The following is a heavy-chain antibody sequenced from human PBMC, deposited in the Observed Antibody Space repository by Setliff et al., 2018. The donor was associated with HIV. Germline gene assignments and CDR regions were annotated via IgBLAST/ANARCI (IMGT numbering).Heavy chain of an antibody. CDR1: GGTFSSYA. CDR3: ARDVWGSYSPSHYYGMDV. J-gene: IGHJ6*02. V-gene: IGHV1-69*10. CDR2: IIPILGIA. D-gene: IGHD1-26*01. Sequence: SVKVSCKASGGTFSSYAISWVRQAPGQGLEWMGGIIPILGIANYAQKFQGRVTITADESTSTAYMELSSLRSEDTAVYYCARDVWGSYSPSHYYGMDVWGQGTTVTVSS.